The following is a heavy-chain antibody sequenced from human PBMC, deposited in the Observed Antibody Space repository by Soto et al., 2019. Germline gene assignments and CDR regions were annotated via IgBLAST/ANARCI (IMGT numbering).Heavy chain of an antibody. J-gene: IGHJ6*03. CDR2: IRSKAYGGTT. D-gene: IGHD1-26*01. Sequence: GGSLRLSCTASGFTFGDYAMSWFRQAPGKGLEWVGFIRSKAYGGTTEYAASAKGRFTISRDDSKSIAYLQMNSLKTEDTAVYYCTRGGTPLYYYYYYMDVWGKGTTVTVSS. CDR1: GFTFGDYA. CDR3: TRGGTPLYYYYYYMDV. V-gene: IGHV3-49*03.